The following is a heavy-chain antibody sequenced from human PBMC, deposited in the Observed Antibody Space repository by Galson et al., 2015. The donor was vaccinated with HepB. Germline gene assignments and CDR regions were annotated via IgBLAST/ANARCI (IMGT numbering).Heavy chain of an antibody. D-gene: IGHD3-22*01. J-gene: IGHJ4*02. CDR1: GFTFSSYA. V-gene: IGHV3-30-3*01. CDR2: ISYDGSNK. Sequence: SLRLSCAASGFTFSSYAMHWVRQAPGKGLEWVAVISYDGSNKYCADSVKGRFTISRDNSKNTLYLQMNSLRAEDTAVYYCARAYYYDSSGYPDYWGQGTLVTVSS. CDR3: ARAYYYDSSGYPDY.